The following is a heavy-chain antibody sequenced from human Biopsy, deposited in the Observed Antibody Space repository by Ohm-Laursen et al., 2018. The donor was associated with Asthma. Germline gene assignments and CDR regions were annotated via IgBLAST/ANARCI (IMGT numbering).Heavy chain of an antibody. D-gene: IGHD3-22*01. J-gene: IGHJ4*02. CDR3: AKGYYYDSSGFDY. Sequence: SLRLPCAAFGFSFSEFVMHWVRQAPGKGLEWVAVISYDGSNKYYADSVKGRFTISRDNSKNTLYLQMNSLRAEDTAVYYCAKGYYYDSSGFDYWGQGTLVTVSS. CDR2: ISYDGSNK. V-gene: IGHV3-30*18. CDR1: GFSFSEFV.